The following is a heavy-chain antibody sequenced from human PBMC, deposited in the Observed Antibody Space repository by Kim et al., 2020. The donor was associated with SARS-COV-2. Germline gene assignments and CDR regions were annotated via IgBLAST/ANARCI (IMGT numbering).Heavy chain of an antibody. CDR3: ARDIRGEPFDC. CDR2: IQQDGNEK. J-gene: IGHJ4*02. CDR1: GFTCSNYW. V-gene: IGHV3-7*01. Sequence: GGSLRLSCAASGFTCSNYWMSWVRQAPGKGLEWVANIQQDGNEKYYVNSMKGRFTISRDNAKNSLYLQMNSLRAEDTAVYYCARDIRGEPFDCWGQGTLVTVSS. D-gene: IGHD2-21*01.